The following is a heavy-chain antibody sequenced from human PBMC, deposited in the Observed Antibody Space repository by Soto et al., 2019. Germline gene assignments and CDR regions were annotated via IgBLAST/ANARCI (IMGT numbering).Heavy chain of an antibody. Sequence: PGGSLRLSCAASGFTFSSYAMHWVRQAPGKGLEWVAVISYDGSNKYYADSVKGRFTISRDNSKNTLYLQMNSLRAEDTAVYYCARDHLYYLWSGFYYYYGMDVWGQGTTVTVSS. V-gene: IGHV3-30-3*01. CDR1: GFTFSSYA. CDR2: ISYDGSNK. D-gene: IGHD3-3*01. J-gene: IGHJ6*02. CDR3: ARDHLYYLWSGFYYYYGMDV.